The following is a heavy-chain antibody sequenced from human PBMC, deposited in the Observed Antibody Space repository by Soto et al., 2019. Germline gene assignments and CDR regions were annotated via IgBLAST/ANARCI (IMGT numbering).Heavy chain of an antibody. CDR2: IWYDGSNK. CDR1: GFTLSSYG. J-gene: IGHJ4*02. V-gene: IGHV3-33*01. CDR3: ARDGSFIAAADYYFDY. Sequence: PGGSLRLSCAASGFTLSSYGMHWVRQAPGKGLEWVAVIWYDGSNKYYADSVKGRFTISRDNSKNTLYLQMNSLRAEDTAVYYCARDGSFIAAADYYFDYWGQGTLVTVSS. D-gene: IGHD6-13*01.